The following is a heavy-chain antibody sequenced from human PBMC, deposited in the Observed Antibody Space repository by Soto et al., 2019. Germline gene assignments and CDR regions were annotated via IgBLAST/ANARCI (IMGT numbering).Heavy chain of an antibody. J-gene: IGHJ4*02. D-gene: IGHD1-1*01. V-gene: IGHV3-33*01. CDR3: ARNSYGANDELDY. Sequence: SLRLSCAASGFTFSSYGMHWVRQAPGKGLEWVAVIWYDGSNKYYADSVKGRFTISRDNSKNTLYLQMNSLRAKDTAVYYCARNSYGANDELDYLGKGTLLTVS. CDR1: GFTFSSYG. CDR2: IWYDGSNK.